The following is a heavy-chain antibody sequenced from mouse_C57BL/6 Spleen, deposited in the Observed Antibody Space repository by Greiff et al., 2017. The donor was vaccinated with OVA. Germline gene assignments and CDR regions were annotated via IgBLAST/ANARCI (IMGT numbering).Heavy chain of an antibody. CDR3: AREGLFY. J-gene: IGHJ2*01. Sequence: QVQLQQSGAELARPGASVKLSCKASGYTFTSYGISWVKQRTGQGLEWIGEIYPRSGNTYYNEKFKGKATLTVDKSSSTADMELRSLSSADSAVYFCAREGLFYWGQGTTLTVSA. V-gene: IGHV1-81*01. CDR2: IYPRSGNT. D-gene: IGHD3-1*01. CDR1: GYTFTSYG.